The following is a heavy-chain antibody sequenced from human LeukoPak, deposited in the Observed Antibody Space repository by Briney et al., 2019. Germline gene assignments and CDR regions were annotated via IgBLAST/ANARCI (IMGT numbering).Heavy chain of an antibody. CDR1: GFTFNGYE. CDR3: ARGNSRCLDY. V-gene: IGHV3-48*03. J-gene: IGHJ4*02. CDR2: ITSGSTI. Sequence: PGGSLRLSCVASGFTFNGYEMNWVRQAPGKGLEWVSYITSGSTIYYADSVKGRFTISRDNAKNSLYLQMNSLRADDTAVYYCARGNSRCLDYWGQGTLVTVSS. D-gene: IGHD6-13*01.